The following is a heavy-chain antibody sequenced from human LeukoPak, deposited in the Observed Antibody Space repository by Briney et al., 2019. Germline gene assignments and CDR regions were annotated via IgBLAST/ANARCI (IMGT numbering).Heavy chain of an antibody. D-gene: IGHD2-8*01. CDR2: IKEDGSEK. J-gene: IGHJ4*02. Sequence: PGGSLRLSCAASGFNFSTYWMTWVRQAPGKGLEWVANIKEDGSEKYYVDSVKGRFTISRDNSKSTLYLQMSSLRAEDTAVYYCAKDHGTNVYDPFDYWGQGTLVTVSS. CDR1: GFNFSTYW. CDR3: AKDHGTNVYDPFDY. V-gene: IGHV3-7*03.